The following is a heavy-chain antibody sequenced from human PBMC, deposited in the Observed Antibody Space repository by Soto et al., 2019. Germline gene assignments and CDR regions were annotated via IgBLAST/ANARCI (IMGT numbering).Heavy chain of an antibody. CDR3: ARDFYISSGMDV. J-gene: IGHJ6*02. CDR2: IWYDGSNK. Sequence: GGSLRLSCAASGFTFSSYGMHWVRQAPGKGLEWVAVIWYDGSNKYYADSVKGRFTISRDNSKNTLYLQMNSLRAEDTAVYYCARDFYISSGMDVGGQGTTVTVSS. V-gene: IGHV3-33*01. D-gene: IGHD3-3*01. CDR1: GFTFSSYG.